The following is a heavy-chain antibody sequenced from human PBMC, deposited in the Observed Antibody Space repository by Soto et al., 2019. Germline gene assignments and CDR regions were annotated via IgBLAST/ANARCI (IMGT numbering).Heavy chain of an antibody. J-gene: IGHJ5*02. CDR1: GGSIGATNSY. Sequence: QLQLRESGPGVVKPSETLSLTCTVSGGSIGATNSYWGWVRQPPGKELEWSGSIDYSGTTYYMPSLKSRSTISGDTSKNQFSLKLSSVTAADTAVYYCARPEGTGWFDPWGQGTLVTVSS. CDR2: IDYSGTT. D-gene: IGHD3-10*01. V-gene: IGHV4-39*01. CDR3: ARPEGTGWFDP.